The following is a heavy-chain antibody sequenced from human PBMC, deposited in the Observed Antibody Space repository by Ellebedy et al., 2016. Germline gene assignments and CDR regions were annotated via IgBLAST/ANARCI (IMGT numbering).Heavy chain of an antibody. CDR2: VVGSGERT. Sequence: GESLKISCEAPGFTFSSHAMSWVRQAPGKGPEWVSAVVGSGERTFYADSVKGRFTISRDNSKNRLYLQMSSLKVEDTATYYCANVGGSGTYYNGYWGQGTLVTVSS. J-gene: IGHJ4*02. CDR3: ANVGGSGTYYNGY. D-gene: IGHD3-10*01. V-gene: IGHV3-23*01. CDR1: GFTFSSHA.